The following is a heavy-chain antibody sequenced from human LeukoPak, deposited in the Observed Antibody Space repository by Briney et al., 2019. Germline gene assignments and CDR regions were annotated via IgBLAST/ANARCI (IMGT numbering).Heavy chain of an antibody. Sequence: SESLSLTCTVSGASISKSYWSWIRQPPGKELEWIGCTFNSGSTRYNPSLGSRVTISEDTSRNQFSLRLTSVTAADTATYYCSRASPGAIYYYGMDVWGQGTTVTVSS. J-gene: IGHJ6*02. D-gene: IGHD2/OR15-2a*01. V-gene: IGHV4-59*01. CDR2: TFNSGST. CDR3: SRASPGAIYYYGMDV. CDR1: GASISKSY.